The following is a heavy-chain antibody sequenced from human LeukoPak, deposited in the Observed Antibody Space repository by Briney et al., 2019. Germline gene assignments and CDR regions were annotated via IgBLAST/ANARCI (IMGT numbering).Heavy chain of an antibody. V-gene: IGHV1-8*01. CDR3: ARGQSWDYSNYDDWFDP. Sequence: GASVKVSCKASGYTFTSYDINWVRQATGQGLEWMGWMNPNSGNTGYAQKFQGRVTMTRNTSISTAYMELSSLRSEDTAVYYCARGQSWDYSNYDDWFDPWGQGTLVTVSS. D-gene: IGHD4-11*01. CDR1: GYTFTSYD. CDR2: MNPNSGNT. J-gene: IGHJ5*02.